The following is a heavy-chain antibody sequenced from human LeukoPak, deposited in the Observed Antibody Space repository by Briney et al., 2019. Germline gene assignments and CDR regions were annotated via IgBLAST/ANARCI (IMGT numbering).Heavy chain of an antibody. CDR1: GGSISSGGYY. J-gene: IGHJ3*02. CDR2: IYYSGST. Sequence: SSETLSLTCTVSGGSISSGGYYWSWIRQHPGKGLEWIGYIYYSGSTNYNPSLKSRVTISVDTSKNQFSLKLSSVTAADTAVYYCARHPGSIAVALDAFDIWGQGTMVTVSS. D-gene: IGHD6-19*01. CDR3: ARHPGSIAVALDAFDI. V-gene: IGHV4-61*08.